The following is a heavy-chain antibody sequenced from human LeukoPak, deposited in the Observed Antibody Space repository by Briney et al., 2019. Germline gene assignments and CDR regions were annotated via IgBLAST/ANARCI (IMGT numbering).Heavy chain of an antibody. D-gene: IGHD5-18*01. CDR1: GFTVSSNY. J-gene: IGHJ4*02. CDR2: IYSGGST. CDR3: ARGGDSYPVSGYFDY. Sequence: GGSLRLSCAASGFTVSSNYMSWVRQAPGKGLEWASLIYSGGSTYYADSVKGRFTISKDDSKNTLYLQMNSLRGEDTAVYYCARGGDSYPVSGYFDYWGQGTLVTVSS. V-gene: IGHV3-53*01.